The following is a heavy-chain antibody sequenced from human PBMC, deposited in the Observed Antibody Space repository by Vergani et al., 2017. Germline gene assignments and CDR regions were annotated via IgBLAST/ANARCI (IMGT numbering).Heavy chain of an antibody. Sequence: QVQLVQSGAEVKKPGSSVKVSCKASGGTFSSYTISWVRQAPGQGLAWMGRIIPILGIANYAQKFQGRVTITADKSTSTAYMELSSLRSEDTAMYYCARGAYDSSGYFTQYYYYYGMDVWGQGTTVTVSS. CDR1: GGTFSSYT. CDR2: IIPILGIA. D-gene: IGHD3-22*01. J-gene: IGHJ6*02. CDR3: ARGAYDSSGYFTQYYYYYGMDV. V-gene: IGHV1-69*02.